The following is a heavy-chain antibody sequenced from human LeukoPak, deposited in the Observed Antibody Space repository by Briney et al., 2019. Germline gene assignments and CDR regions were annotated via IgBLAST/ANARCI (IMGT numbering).Heavy chain of an antibody. Sequence: SQTLSLTCAISGDSVSSNSAAWNWIRQSPSRGLKWLGRTYYRSKRYNDYADSVKSRITINPDTSTNQFSLQLNSVTPEDTAVYCCARGVIGDRRYFDYWGQGNLVSVSS. V-gene: IGHV6-1*01. CDR1: GDSVSSNSAA. J-gene: IGHJ4*02. CDR3: ARGVIGDRRYFDY. D-gene: IGHD7-27*01. CDR2: TYYRSKRYN.